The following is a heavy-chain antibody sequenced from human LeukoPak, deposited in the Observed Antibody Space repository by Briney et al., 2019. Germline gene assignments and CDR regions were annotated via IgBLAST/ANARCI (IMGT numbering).Heavy chain of an antibody. V-gene: IGHV6-1*01. Sequence: SQTLSLTCAISGDSVSSNSAAWNWVRQSPSRGLEWLGRTYYRSKWYNDYAVSVKSRITINPDTSKNQFSLQLNSVTPEDTAVYYCARGYYDSSGFRFDYWGQGTLVTVSS. CDR3: ARGYYDSSGFRFDY. CDR1: GDSVSSNSAA. J-gene: IGHJ4*02. CDR2: TYYRSKWYN. D-gene: IGHD3-22*01.